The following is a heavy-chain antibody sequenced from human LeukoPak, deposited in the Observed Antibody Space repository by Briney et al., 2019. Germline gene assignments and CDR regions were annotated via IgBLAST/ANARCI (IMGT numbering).Heavy chain of an antibody. J-gene: IGHJ4*02. D-gene: IGHD3/OR15-3a*01. CDR1: GFTFSEYW. V-gene: IGHV3-74*01. CDR3: ARGTGNYYGY. Sequence: GGSLRLSCAASGFTFSEYWMHWVRQAPGKGLVWVSRIKSDGSSTSYADPVKGRFTITRDSAKNTLYLQMNSLRAEDTAVYYCARGTGNYYGYWGQGTLVTVSS. CDR2: IKSDGSST.